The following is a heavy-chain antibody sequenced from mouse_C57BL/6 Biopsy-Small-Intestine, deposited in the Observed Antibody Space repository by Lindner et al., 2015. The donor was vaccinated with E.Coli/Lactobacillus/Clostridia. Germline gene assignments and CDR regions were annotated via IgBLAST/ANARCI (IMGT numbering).Heavy chain of an antibody. CDR1: GYTFTSYY. V-gene: IGHV1-66*01. J-gene: IGHJ4*01. CDR2: IYPGSGNT. Sequence: VQLXESGAELARPGASVKLSCKASGYTFTSYYIHWVKQRPGQGLEWIGWIYPGSGNTKYNEKFKGKATLAADTSSSTAYMQLSSLTSEDSAVYYCARRGYDAMDYWGQGTSVTVSS. CDR3: ARRGYDAMDY.